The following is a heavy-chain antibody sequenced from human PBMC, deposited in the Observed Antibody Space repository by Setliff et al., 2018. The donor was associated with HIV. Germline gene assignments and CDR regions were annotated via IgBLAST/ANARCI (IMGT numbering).Heavy chain of an antibody. V-gene: IGHV1-8*02. J-gene: IGHJ4*02. CDR1: GGTFSSYA. CDR3: ARGVCSGGSCWGYVSFDY. D-gene: IGHD2-15*01. CDR2: IIPNSGNT. Sequence: GASVKVSCKASGGTFSSYAISWVRQAPGQGLEWMGGIIPNSGNTGYAQKYQGRVTMTRNTSISTAYMELSSLRSEDTAVYYCARGVCSGGSCWGYVSFDYWGQGTLVTVSS.